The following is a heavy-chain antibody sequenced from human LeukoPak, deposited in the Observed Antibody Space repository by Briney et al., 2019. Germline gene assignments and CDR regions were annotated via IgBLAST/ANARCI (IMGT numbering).Heavy chain of an antibody. CDR1: GFTFSSYA. V-gene: IGHV3-23*01. J-gene: IGHJ4*02. CDR3: AKVGWELEYYFDY. CDR2: ISGSGSST. D-gene: IGHD1-26*01. Sequence: PGGSLRLSCAASGFTFSSYAMSWVRQAPGKGLEWVSAISGSGSSTYYADSVKGRFTISRDNSKNTLYLQMKSLRAEDTAVYYCAKVGWELEYYFDYWGQGTLVTVSS.